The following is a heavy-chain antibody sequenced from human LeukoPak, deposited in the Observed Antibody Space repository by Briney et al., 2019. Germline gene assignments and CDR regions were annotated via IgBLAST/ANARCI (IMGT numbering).Heavy chain of an antibody. CDR2: ISSLSTYT. D-gene: IGHD3-22*01. V-gene: IGHV3-11*05. Sequence: GGSLRLSCAASGFTFSDYYMSWIRQAPGKGLEWLSYISSLSTYTNYADSVKGRFTVSRDSAKSSLFLQMNSLRAEDTAVYYCARVRSWGSSGPYYFDYWGQGTLVTVSS. CDR3: ARVRSWGSSGPYYFDY. J-gene: IGHJ4*02. CDR1: GFTFSDYY.